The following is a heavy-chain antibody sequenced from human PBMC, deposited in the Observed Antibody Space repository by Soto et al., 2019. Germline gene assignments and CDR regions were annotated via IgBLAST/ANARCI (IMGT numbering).Heavy chain of an antibody. J-gene: IGHJ4*02. CDR2: INPNSGGT. V-gene: IGHV1-2*04. D-gene: IGHD3-22*01. Sequence: ASVKVSCKASGYTFTGYYMHWVRQAPGQGLEWMGWINPNSGGTNYAQKFQGWVTMTRDTSISTAYMELGRLRSDDTAVYYCARDSLETYYYDSSGYYELDYWGQGTLVTVSS. CDR1: GYTFTGYY. CDR3: ARDSLETYYYDSSGYYELDY.